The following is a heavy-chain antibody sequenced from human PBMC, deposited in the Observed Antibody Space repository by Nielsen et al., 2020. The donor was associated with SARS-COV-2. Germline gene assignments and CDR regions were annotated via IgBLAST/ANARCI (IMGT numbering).Heavy chain of an antibody. CDR3: AKDSQAGYYYDSSGYCLDY. Sequence: GGSLRLSCAASGFTFDDYAMHWVRQAPGKGLEWVSVISGDGDTTYYADSVKGRFTISRDNSKNTLYLQMNSLRAEDTAVYYCAKDSQAGYYYDSSGYCLDYWGQGTLVTVSS. J-gene: IGHJ4*02. CDR1: GFTFDDYA. CDR2: ISGDGDTT. V-gene: IGHV3-43*02. D-gene: IGHD3-22*01.